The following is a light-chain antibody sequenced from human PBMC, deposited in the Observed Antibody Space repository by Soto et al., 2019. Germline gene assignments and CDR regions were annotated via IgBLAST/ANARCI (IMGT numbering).Light chain of an antibody. CDR1: SSNIGAGYD. Sequence: QPVLTQPPSVSGAPGQRVTMSCTGSSSNIGAGYDVHWYQQLPGTAPKLLIYGNSNRPSGVPDRFSGSKSGTSASLAITGLQAEDEADYYCQSYDSSLSVFGGGTKLTVL. J-gene: IGLJ2*01. CDR2: GNS. V-gene: IGLV1-40*01. CDR3: QSYDSSLSV.